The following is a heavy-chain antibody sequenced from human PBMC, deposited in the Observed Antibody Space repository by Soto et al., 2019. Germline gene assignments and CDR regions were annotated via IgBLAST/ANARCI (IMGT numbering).Heavy chain of an antibody. CDR3: ARNQRSGWFEVPDY. V-gene: IGHV3-30-3*01. CDR2: ISSDGSNK. Sequence: QVQLVESGGGVVQPGRSLRLSCAASGFIFSSYVVHWVRQAPGKGLEWVAVISSDGSNKYYADSVKGRFTIFRDNSKNTLQLQMNSLITEDTALYYCARNQRSGWFEVPDYWGQGTLLIVSS. J-gene: IGHJ4*02. D-gene: IGHD6-19*01. CDR1: GFIFSSYV.